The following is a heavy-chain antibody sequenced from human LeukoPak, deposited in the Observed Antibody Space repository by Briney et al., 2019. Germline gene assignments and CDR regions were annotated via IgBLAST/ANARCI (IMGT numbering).Heavy chain of an antibody. Sequence: SEILSLTCTVSGGSISSYYWSWIRQPPGKGLEWIGYIYYSGSTNYNPSLKSRVTISVDTSKNQFSLKLSSVTAADTAVYYCAAYRFPGIAARQNWFDPWGQGTLVTVSS. CDR3: AAYRFPGIAARQNWFDP. J-gene: IGHJ5*02. CDR2: IYYSGST. V-gene: IGHV4-59*01. D-gene: IGHD6-6*01. CDR1: GGSISSYY.